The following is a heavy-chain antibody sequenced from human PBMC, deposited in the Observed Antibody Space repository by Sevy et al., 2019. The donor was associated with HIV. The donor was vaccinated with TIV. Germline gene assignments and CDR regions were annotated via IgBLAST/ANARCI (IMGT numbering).Heavy chain of an antibody. D-gene: IGHD3-3*01. Sequence: GGSLRLSCAASGFTFSSYNTNWVRQTPGKGLEWVSFISSGSGYIYYADSVKGRFTISRDNAKNSLYLQMNSLRAEDTAMYYCTRDKTILEGRYGMDVWGQGTTVTVSS. CDR2: ISSGSGYI. CDR3: TRDKTILEGRYGMDV. CDR1: GFTFSSYN. J-gene: IGHJ6*02. V-gene: IGHV3-21*01.